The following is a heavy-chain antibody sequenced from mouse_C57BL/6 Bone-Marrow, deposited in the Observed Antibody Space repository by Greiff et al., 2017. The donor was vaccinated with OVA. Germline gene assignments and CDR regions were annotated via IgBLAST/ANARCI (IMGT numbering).Heavy chain of an antibody. CDR3: ARGAITTVNY. Sequence: EVQLVESGGGLVKPGGSLKLSCAASGFTFSSYAMSWVRQTPEKRLEWVATISDGGSYTYYPDNVKGRFTISRDNAKNNLYLQMSHLKSEDTAMYYCARGAITTVNYWGQGTTLTVSS. CDR2: ISDGGSYT. CDR1: GFTFSSYA. J-gene: IGHJ2*01. V-gene: IGHV5-4*01. D-gene: IGHD1-1*01.